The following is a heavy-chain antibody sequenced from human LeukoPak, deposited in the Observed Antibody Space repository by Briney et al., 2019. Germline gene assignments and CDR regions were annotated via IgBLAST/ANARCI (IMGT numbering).Heavy chain of an antibody. CDR1: GITVSSNY. J-gene: IGHJ4*02. Sequence: PGGSLRLSCAASGITVSSNYMSWVRQAPGKGLEWVSVVARDASTKHADSVKGRFAISRDNSKNTLYLPMNSLRAEETGVYYWAKAAVGGYEDWGQGTLVTVSS. CDR2: VARDAST. CDR3: AKAAVGGYED. D-gene: IGHD5-12*01. V-gene: IGHV3-53*01.